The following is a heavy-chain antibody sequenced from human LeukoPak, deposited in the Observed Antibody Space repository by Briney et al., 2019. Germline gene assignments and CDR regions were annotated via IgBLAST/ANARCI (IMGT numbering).Heavy chain of an antibody. D-gene: IGHD2-15*01. Sequence: ASVKVSCKASGYTFTGYFMHWVRQAPGQGLEWMGWINPNSGGTNYAQKFQGRVTMTRDTSISTAYMELSRLRSDDTAVYYCARDVTGYCSGGSCYWFDPWGQGTLVTVSS. CDR2: INPNSGGT. V-gene: IGHV1-2*02. CDR1: GYTFTGYF. J-gene: IGHJ5*02. CDR3: ARDVTGYCSGGSCYWFDP.